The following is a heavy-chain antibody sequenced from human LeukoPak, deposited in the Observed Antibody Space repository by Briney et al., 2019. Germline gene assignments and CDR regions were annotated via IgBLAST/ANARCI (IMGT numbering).Heavy chain of an antibody. Sequence: PGGSLRLSCAASGFTLSGSAMHWARQASREGLEWVGRIRSKANSYATAYAASVKGRFTISRDDSKNTAYLQMNSLKTEDTAVYYCTRELELQSYYYYGMDVWGQGATVTVSS. CDR1: GFTLSGSA. CDR2: IRSKANSYAT. CDR3: TRELELQSYYYYGMDV. V-gene: IGHV3-73*01. D-gene: IGHD1-7*01. J-gene: IGHJ6*02.